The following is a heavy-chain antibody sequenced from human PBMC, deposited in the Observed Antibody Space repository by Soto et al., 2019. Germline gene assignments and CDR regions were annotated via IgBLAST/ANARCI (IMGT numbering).Heavy chain of an antibody. CDR3: ARGRPAAPPYYYYYMDV. J-gene: IGHJ6*03. Sequence: ASVKVSCKASGYTFTSYAMQWVRQAPGQRLEWMGWMTPNNGNTGYAQKFQGRVTMTRNTSISTAYMELSSLRSEDTAVYYCARGRPAAPPYYYYYMDVWGKGTTVTVSS. CDR1: GYTFTSYA. CDR2: MTPNNGNT. D-gene: IGHD6-25*01. V-gene: IGHV1-8*02.